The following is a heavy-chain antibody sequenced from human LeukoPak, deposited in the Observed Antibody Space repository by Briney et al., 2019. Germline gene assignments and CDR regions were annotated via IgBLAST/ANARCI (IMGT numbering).Heavy chain of an antibody. CDR2: IYPGDSDT. CDR1: GYSFTSYW. CDR3: ARTYYYGSGSYSGFDY. V-gene: IGHV5-51*01. J-gene: IGHJ4*02. D-gene: IGHD3-10*01. Sequence: GESLKISCKGSGYSFTSYWIGWVRQMPGKGLEWMGTIYPGDSDTRYSPSFQGQVTISADKSISTAYLQWSSLKASDTAMYYCARTYYYGSGSYSGFDYWGQGTLVTVSS.